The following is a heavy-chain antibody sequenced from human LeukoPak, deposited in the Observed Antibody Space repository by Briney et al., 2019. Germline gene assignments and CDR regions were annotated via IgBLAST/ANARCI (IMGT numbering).Heavy chain of an antibody. CDR1: GGSISSSSYY. CDR2: IYYSGNT. D-gene: IGHD5-18*01. J-gene: IGHJ4*02. V-gene: IGHV4-39*01. Sequence: SETLSLTCTVSGGSISSSSYYWGWIRQPPGKGLEWIGSIYYSGNTYYNPSLKSRVTVSVGTSKIQFSLKLSSVTAADTAVYYCARLSGNSYGSVDYWGQGTLVTVFS. CDR3: ARLSGNSYGSVDY.